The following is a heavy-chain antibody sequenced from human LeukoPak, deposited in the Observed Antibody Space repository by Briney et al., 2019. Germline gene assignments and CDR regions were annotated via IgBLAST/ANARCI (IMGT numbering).Heavy chain of an antibody. V-gene: IGHV3-21*01. D-gene: IGHD3-10*01. J-gene: IGHJ4*02. Sequence: GGSLRLSCAAPGFTFSSYNINWVRQTPGKGLEWVSSISPSSDYIYYTDSVKGRFTISRDNAKNSLYLQLNSLRAEDTAVYYCARVTGYYFDSWGQGTLVTVSS. CDR2: ISPSSDYI. CDR1: GFTFSSYN. CDR3: ARVTGYYFDS.